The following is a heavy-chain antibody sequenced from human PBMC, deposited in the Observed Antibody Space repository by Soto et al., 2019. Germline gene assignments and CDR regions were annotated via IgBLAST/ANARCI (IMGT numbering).Heavy chain of an antibody. CDR2: INSVASYV. V-gene: IGHV3-21*01. D-gene: IGHD3-10*01. J-gene: IGHJ6*02. CDR3: TSDRSSFMRGRIRGPYGGLDV. Sequence: QLVESGGGLVKPGGSLRVSCAASRFAFSSYSMHWVRQAPMKGLEWVASINSVASYVYYADSVEGRFTISRDNAKNSVYLQMNSLRAEDTAVYYCTSDRSSFMRGRIRGPYGGLDVWGQGTTVLVS. CDR1: RFAFSSYS.